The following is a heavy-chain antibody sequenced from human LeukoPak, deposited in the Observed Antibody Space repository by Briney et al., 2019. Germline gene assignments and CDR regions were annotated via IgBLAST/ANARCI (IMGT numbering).Heavy chain of an antibody. CDR3: ARAQYCSGGSCYSGYYYYYMDV. CDR1: GGSINSYY. V-gene: IGHV4-59*01. Sequence: PSETLSLTCTVSGGSINSYYWSWIRQPPGKGLEWIGYIYYSGSTNYNPSLKSRVTISVDTSKNQFSLKLSSVTAADTAVYYCARAQYCSGGSCYSGYYYYYMDVWGKGTTVTVSS. D-gene: IGHD2-15*01. J-gene: IGHJ6*03. CDR2: IYYSGST.